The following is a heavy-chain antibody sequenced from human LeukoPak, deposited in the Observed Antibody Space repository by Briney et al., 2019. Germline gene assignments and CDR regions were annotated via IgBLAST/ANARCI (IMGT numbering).Heavy chain of an antibody. V-gene: IGHV3-30-3*01. Sequence: GGSLGLSCVASGFSFREYPIHWVRQAPGKGLEWVAVISNDGTNEYDSEFVKGRFTMSRDNSKNTVFLDMNNLRTEDTAVYYCARAQISIISSGQYLDVWGQGTLVTVSS. CDR3: ARAQISIISSGQYLDV. CDR1: GFSFREYP. J-gene: IGHJ3*01. D-gene: IGHD3-9*01. CDR2: ISNDGTNE.